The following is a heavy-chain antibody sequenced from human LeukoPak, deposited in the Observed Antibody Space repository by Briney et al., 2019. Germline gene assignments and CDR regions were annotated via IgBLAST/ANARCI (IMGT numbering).Heavy chain of an antibody. D-gene: IGHD2-2*01. CDR1: GGSIGSGRYY. CDR3: ARNITSLIPAGYFDY. J-gene: IGHJ4*02. CDR2: IYNSWST. Sequence: PSETLSLTCTVSGGSIGSGRYYWAWIRQPPGKELEWIGSIYNSWSTSYNPSLKSRVAMSVDTSKNQFSLRLSSVTAADTAVYYCARNITSLIPAGYFDYWGQGTLVAVSS. V-gene: IGHV4-39*01.